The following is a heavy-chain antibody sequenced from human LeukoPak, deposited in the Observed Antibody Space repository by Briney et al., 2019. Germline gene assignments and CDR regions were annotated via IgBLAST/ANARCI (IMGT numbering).Heavy chain of an antibody. CDR2: ISYDGSNK. J-gene: IGHJ4*02. CDR3: ARGTLLWFGELSLDY. CDR1: GFTFSSYA. Sequence: GGSLRLSCAASGFTFSSYAMHWVRQAPGKGLEWVAVISYDGSNKYYADSVKGRFTISRDNSKNTLYLQMNSLRAEDTAVYYCARGTLLWFGELSLDYWGQGTLVTVSS. D-gene: IGHD3-10*01. V-gene: IGHV3-30-3*01.